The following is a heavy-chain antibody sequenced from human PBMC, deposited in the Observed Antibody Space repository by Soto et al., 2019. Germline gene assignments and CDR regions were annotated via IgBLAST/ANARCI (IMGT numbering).Heavy chain of an antibody. CDR1: GYSFTSYW. D-gene: IGHD3-3*01. Sequence: ESLKISCRGSGYSFTSYWISWVRQIPGKGLEWMGRIDPSDSYTNYSPSFQGHVTISADKSISTAYLQWSSLKASDTAMYYCARLYDFWSGYPYFDYWGQGTLVTVSS. CDR2: IDPSDSYT. CDR3: ARLYDFWSGYPYFDY. V-gene: IGHV5-10-1*01. J-gene: IGHJ4*02.